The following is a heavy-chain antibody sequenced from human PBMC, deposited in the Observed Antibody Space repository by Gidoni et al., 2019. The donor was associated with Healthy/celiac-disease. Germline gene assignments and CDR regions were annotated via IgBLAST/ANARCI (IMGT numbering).Heavy chain of an antibody. Sequence: QLQLQESGPGLVKPSETLSLTCTVSGGSISSSSYYWGWIRQPPGKGLEWIGSIYYSGSTYYNPSLKSRVTISVDTSKNQFSLKLSSVTAADTAVYYCARRGSYYGFDPWGQGTLVTVSS. CDR2: IYYSGST. D-gene: IGHD1-26*01. V-gene: IGHV4-39*01. J-gene: IGHJ5*02. CDR1: GGSISSSSYY. CDR3: ARRGSYYGFDP.